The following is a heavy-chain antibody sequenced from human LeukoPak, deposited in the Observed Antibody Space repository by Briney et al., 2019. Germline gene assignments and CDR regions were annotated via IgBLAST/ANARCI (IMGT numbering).Heavy chain of an antibody. J-gene: IGHJ4*02. CDR1: AFTFSGYS. Sequence: GGSLRLSCAASAFTFSGYSMTWARQAPGKGLEWVSYISSSSSIMSYADSVKGRFTISRDNAKNSLYLQMNSLRDEDTAVYYCVRESRFHFDYWGQGTLVTVSP. CDR3: VRESRFHFDY. CDR2: ISSSSSIM. V-gene: IGHV3-48*02. D-gene: IGHD3-10*01.